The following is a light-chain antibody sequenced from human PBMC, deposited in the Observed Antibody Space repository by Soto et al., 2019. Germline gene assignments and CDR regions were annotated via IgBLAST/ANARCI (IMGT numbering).Light chain of an antibody. J-gene: IGKJ5*01. Sequence: EIVLTQSPATLSLSPGERATLSCRASQSVSSSYLAWYQQKPGQAPRLLIYDVSTRATGTPARFSGSGSGTDFTLTISSLEPEDFAVYYCQQRSEWPITFGQGTRLEIK. CDR3: QQRSEWPIT. CDR1: QSVSSSY. V-gene: IGKV3D-20*02. CDR2: DVS.